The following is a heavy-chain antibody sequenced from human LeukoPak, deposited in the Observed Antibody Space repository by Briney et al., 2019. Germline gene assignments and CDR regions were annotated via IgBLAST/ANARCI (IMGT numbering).Heavy chain of an antibody. CDR3: ARDLRLVIAAGWFDP. J-gene: IGHJ5*02. CDR1: GGSISSGSYY. CDR2: IYTSGST. V-gene: IGHV4-61*02. Sequence: PSETLSLTXTVSGGSISSGSYYWSWIRQPAGKGLEWIGRIYTSGSTNYNPSLKSRVTISVDTSKNQFSLKLSSVTAADTAVYYCARDLRLVIAAGWFDPWGQGTLVTVSS. D-gene: IGHD2-21*01.